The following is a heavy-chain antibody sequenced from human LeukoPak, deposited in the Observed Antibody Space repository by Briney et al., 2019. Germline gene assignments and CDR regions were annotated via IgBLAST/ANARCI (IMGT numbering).Heavy chain of an antibody. CDR2: IYSGGST. D-gene: IGHD6-6*01. V-gene: IGHV3-53*01. CDR3: ARDRLYSSSSEDY. CDR1: GFTVSSNY. Sequence: GGSLRLSCAASGFTVSSNYMSWVRQAPGKGLQWVSVIYSGGSTYYADSVQGRFTISRDNSKNTLYLQMNSLRAEDTAVYYCARDRLYSSSSEDYWGQGILVTVSS. J-gene: IGHJ4*02.